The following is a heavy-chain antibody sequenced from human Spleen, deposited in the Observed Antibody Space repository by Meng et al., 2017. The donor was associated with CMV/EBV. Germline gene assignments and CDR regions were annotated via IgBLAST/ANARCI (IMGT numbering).Heavy chain of an antibody. CDR3: ARPYYASGTRIDH. J-gene: IGHJ5*02. V-gene: IGHV4-38-2*02. D-gene: IGHD3-10*01. CDR2: MFHSGSK. CDR1: GYSISSDFY. Sequence: GSLRLSCTVSGYSISSDFYWGWIRQPRGKGLEWIGSMFHSGSKYYNPSLKSRVTMSLDTSKKQFSLNLRSVTAADTAVYSCARPYYASGTRIDHWGQGTLVTVSS.